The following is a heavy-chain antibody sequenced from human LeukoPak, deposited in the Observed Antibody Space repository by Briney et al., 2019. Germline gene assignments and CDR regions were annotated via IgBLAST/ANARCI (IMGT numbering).Heavy chain of an antibody. CDR1: GFTFITYD. Sequence: GGSLRLSCAASGFTFITYDLNWVGQAPGKGLEGVSSISGSGNTMYYADSVKGRFTISRDNAKNSVYLQMTSLRAEDTAVYFCARDDLLSGYNFDYWGQGTLVTVSS. D-gene: IGHD3-9*01. V-gene: IGHV3-48*03. J-gene: IGHJ4*02. CDR3: ARDDLLSGYNFDY. CDR2: ISGSGNTM.